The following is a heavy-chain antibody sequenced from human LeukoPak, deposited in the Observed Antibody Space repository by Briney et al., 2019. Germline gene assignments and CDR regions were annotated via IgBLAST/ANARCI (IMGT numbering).Heavy chain of an antibody. CDR1: GGSISSCY. CDR2: IYYSGST. J-gene: IGHJ5*02. D-gene: IGHD6-19*01. Sequence: PSETLSLTCTVSGGSISSCYWSWIRQPPGKGLEWIGYIYYSGSTNYNPSLKSRVTISVDTSKNQFSLKLSSVTAADTAVYYCARGTTISVAGSQFDPWGQGTLVTVSS. CDR3: ARGTTISVAGSQFDP. V-gene: IGHV4-59*01.